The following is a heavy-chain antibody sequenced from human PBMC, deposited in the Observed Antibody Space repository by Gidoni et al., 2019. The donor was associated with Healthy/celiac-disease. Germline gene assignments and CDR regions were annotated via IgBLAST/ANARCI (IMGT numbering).Heavy chain of an antibody. CDR3: AHSRVTYYDFWSGYYIDAFDI. CDR1: AFSLSTSRVG. V-gene: IGHV2-5*02. Sequence: QITLTESGPTLVKPTQPLTLTCPFSAFSLSTSRVGVGWIRQPPGKALEWLALIYWDDAKRYSPSLKSRLTITKDTSKNQVVLTMTNMDPVDTATYYCAHSRVTYYDFWSGYYIDAFDIWGQGTMVTVSS. J-gene: IGHJ3*02. D-gene: IGHD3-3*01. CDR2: IYWDDAK.